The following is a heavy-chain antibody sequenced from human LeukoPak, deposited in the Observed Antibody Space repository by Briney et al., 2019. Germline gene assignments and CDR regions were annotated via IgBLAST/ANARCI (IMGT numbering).Heavy chain of an antibody. J-gene: IGHJ4*02. CDR2: IIPILGIA. CDR3: ARSDYYDSSGCLHLDC. Sequence: SVKVSCKASGGTFSSYAISWVRQAPGQGLEWMGRIIPILGIANYAQKFQGRVTITADKSTSTAYMELSSLRSEDTAVYYCARSDYYDSSGCLHLDCWGQGTLVTVSS. D-gene: IGHD3-22*01. V-gene: IGHV1-69*04. CDR1: GGTFSSYA.